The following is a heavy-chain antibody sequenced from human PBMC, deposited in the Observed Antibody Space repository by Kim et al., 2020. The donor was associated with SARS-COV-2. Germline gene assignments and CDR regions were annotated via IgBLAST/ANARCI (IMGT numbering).Heavy chain of an antibody. J-gene: IGHJ2*01. CDR1: GGSFSGYY. V-gene: IGHV4-34*01. CDR3: ERGGYSSSGYGAHWYCDL. D-gene: IGHD6-13*01. Sequence: SETLSLTCAVYGGSFSGYYWSWIRQPPGKGLEWIGEINHSGSTNYNPSFKSRVTTLGDTSKNQFSLKLSSVTAADTAGYYCERGGYSSSGYGAHWYCDLWGRGTLVTVSS. CDR2: INHSGST.